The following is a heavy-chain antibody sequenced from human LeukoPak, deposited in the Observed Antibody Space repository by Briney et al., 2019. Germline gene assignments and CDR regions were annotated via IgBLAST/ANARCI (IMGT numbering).Heavy chain of an antibody. D-gene: IGHD6-13*01. CDR3: ARVLTGYSSSWYEPYYYYYMDV. CDR2: THHSGST. CDR1: GGSITNDNW. Sequence: SETLSLTCAVSGGSITNDNWWGWVRQPPGKGLEWIGETHHSGSTNYNPSLKSRVTISVDTSKNQFSLKLSSVTAADTAVYYCARVLTGYSSSWYEPYYYYYMDVWGKGTTVTVSS. V-gene: IGHV4-4*02. J-gene: IGHJ6*03.